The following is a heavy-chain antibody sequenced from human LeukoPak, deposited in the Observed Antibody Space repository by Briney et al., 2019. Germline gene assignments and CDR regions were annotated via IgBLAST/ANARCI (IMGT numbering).Heavy chain of an antibody. CDR2: ISGCGGSA. D-gene: IGHD6-19*01. V-gene: IGHV3-23*01. CDR3: AKTGYSSGWYRIWDY. J-gene: IGHJ4*02. Sequence: GGSLRLSCAASGFTFSSFEMSWVRQAPGKGLEWVSAISGCGGSAYYADSVKGRFTISRDNSRNSLSLQMNSLRAEDTALYYCAKTGYSSGWYRIWDYWGQGTLVTVSS. CDR1: GFTFSSFE.